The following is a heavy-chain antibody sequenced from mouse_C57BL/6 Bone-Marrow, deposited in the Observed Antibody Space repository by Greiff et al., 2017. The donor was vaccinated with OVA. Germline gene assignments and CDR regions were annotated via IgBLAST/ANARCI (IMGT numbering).Heavy chain of an antibody. Sequence: EVKLVESEGGLVQPGSSMKLSCTASGFTFSDYYMAWVRQVPEKGLEWVANINYDGSSTYYLDSLKSRFIISRDNAKNILYLQMSSLKSEDTATYYYAITTVVAPYAMDYWGQGTSVNVSS. CDR1: GFTFSDYY. CDR2: INYDGSST. CDR3: AITTVVAPYAMDY. V-gene: IGHV5-16*01. J-gene: IGHJ4*01. D-gene: IGHD1-1*01.